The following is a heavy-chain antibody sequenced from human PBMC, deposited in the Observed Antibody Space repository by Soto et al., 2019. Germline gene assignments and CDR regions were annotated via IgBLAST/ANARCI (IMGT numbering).Heavy chain of an antibody. V-gene: IGHV1-3*01. CDR1: GYTFTSYA. CDR3: ARSIRVAGDY. CDR2: INAGNGNT. J-gene: IGHJ4*02. D-gene: IGHD2-15*01. Sequence: QVQLVQSGAEVKKPGASVKVSCKASGYTFTSYAMHWVRQAPGQRLEWMGWINAGNGNTKSSQNFQGRVTITRDTSASTAYMELSSLRSEDTAVYYCARSIRVAGDYGGQGTLVTVSS.